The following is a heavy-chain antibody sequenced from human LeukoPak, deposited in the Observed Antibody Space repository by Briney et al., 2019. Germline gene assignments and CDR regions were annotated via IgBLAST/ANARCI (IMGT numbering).Heavy chain of an antibody. CDR3: TRHRGDYSNYYYYYMDV. Sequence: PGGSLRLSCAASGFTFSGSAMHWVRQASGKGLEWVGRIRSKANSYATAYAASVKGRFTISRDDSKNTAYLQVNSLKTEDTAVYYCTRHRGDYSNYYYYYMDVWGKGTTVTVSS. D-gene: IGHD4-11*01. CDR2: IRSKANSYAT. V-gene: IGHV3-73*01. J-gene: IGHJ6*03. CDR1: GFTFSGSA.